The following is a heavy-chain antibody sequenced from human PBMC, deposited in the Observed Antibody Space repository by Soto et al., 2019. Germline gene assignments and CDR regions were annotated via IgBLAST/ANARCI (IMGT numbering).Heavy chain of an antibody. V-gene: IGHV3-23*01. D-gene: IGHD6-19*01. CDR3: ASRSSGWYFDY. J-gene: IGHJ4*02. Sequence: EVQLLESGGGLVQPGGSLRLSCAASGFTFSSYAMNWVRQARGKGLEWVSVISGSGSSTYYADSVKGRFTISRDNSKNTLYLQMNGLRAEDTAVYYCASRSSGWYFDYWGQGTLVTVSS. CDR1: GFTFSSYA. CDR2: ISGSGSST.